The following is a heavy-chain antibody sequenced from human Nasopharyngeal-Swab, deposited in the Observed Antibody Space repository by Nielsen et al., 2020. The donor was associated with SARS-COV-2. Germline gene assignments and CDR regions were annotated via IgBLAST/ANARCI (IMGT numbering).Heavy chain of an antibody. D-gene: IGHD2-15*01. V-gene: IGHV3-30-3*01. J-gene: IGHJ3*02. CDR2: ISYDGSNK. CDR1: GFTFSSYA. CDR3: ARVSTYCSGGSCYHDAFDI. Sequence: GESLKISCAASGFTFSSYAMHWVRQAPGKGLEWVAVISYDGSNKYYADSVKGRFTISRDNSKNTLYLQMNSLRAEDTAVYYCARVSTYCSGGSCYHDAFDIWGQGTMVTVSS.